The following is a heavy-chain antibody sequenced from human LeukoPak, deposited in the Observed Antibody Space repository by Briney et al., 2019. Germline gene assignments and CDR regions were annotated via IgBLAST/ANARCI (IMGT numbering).Heavy chain of an antibody. V-gene: IGHV3-73*01. J-gene: IGHJ4*02. CDR3: TTPFLL. D-gene: IGHD3-22*01. Sequence: GGSLKLSCAASGFTFSGSAMHWVRQASGKVLEWVGRIRSKANRYATAYAASVKGRFPISRDDSKNTAYLQMNSLKTEDTAVYYCTTPFLLWGQGTLVTVSS. CDR1: GFTFSGSA. CDR2: IRSKANRYAT.